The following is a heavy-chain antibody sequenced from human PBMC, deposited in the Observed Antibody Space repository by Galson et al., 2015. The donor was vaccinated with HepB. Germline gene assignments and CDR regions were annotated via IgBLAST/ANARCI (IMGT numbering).Heavy chain of an antibody. CDR1: GFTFSSYW. CDR2: IKQDGSEK. J-gene: IGHJ4*02. V-gene: IGHV3-7*03. D-gene: IGHD3-3*01. Sequence: SLRLSCASSGFTFSSYWMSWVRQAPGKGLEWVANIKQDGSEKYYVDSVKGRFTISRDNAKNSLYLQMNSLRAEDTAVYYCAKGYDFWSGYQRFDYWGQGTLVTVSS. CDR3: AKGYDFWSGYQRFDY.